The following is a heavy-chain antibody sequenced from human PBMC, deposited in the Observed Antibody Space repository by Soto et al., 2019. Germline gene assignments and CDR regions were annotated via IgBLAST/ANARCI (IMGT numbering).Heavy chain of an antibody. Sequence: QEQLAESGGGVVQPGTSLRLSCTASGFTFSSFGMNWVRQAPGKWLEWVALIWYDGSKEYYADSVKGRFTISRDDSKNTLYLQMDSLRAEDTSVYYCTREGTFGSGSNEAWFDPWGEGTLFTVSS. D-gene: IGHD6-25*01. CDR1: GFTFSSFG. CDR2: IWYDGSKE. CDR3: TREGTFGSGSNEAWFDP. J-gene: IGHJ5*02. V-gene: IGHV3-33*08.